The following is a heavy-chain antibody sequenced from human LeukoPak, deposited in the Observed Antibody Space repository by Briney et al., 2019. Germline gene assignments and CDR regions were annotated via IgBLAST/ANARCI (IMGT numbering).Heavy chain of an antibody. D-gene: IGHD5-24*01. CDR1: GFTFSSYG. CDR3: AKGNVWLPIRGCYFDY. CDR2: ISGSGGST. J-gene: IGHJ4*02. Sequence: GGSLRLSCAASGFTFSSYGMSWVRQAPGKGLEWVSAISGSGGSTYYADSVKGRFTISRDNSKNTLYLQMNSLRAEDTAVYYCAKGNVWLPIRGCYFDYWGQGTLVTVSS. V-gene: IGHV3-23*01.